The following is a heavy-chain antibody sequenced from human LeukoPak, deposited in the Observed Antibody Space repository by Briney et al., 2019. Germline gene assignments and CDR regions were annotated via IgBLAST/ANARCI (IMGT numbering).Heavy chain of an antibody. CDR2: ISAYNGNT. CDR1: GYTFTSYG. CDR3: AREVIGGIAVSNDY. D-gene: IGHD1-26*01. V-gene: IGHV1-18*04. Sequence: GASVKVSCKASGYTFTSYGISWVRQAPGQGLEWMGWISAYNGNTNYAQKLQGRVTMTTDTSTSTAYMELRSLGSDDTAVYYCAREVIGGIAVSNDYWGQGTLVTASS. J-gene: IGHJ4*02.